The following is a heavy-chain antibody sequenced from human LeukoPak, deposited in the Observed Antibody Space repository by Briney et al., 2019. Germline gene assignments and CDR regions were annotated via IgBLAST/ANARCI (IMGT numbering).Heavy chain of an antibody. V-gene: IGHV3-11*01. Sequence: NTGGSLRLSCAASGFTFSDYYMSWIRQAPGKGLEWVSYISSSGSTIYYAGSVKGRFTISRDNAKNSLYLQMNSLRAEDTAVYYCAKDYGDPSGYFDYWGQGTLVTVSS. CDR2: ISSSGSTI. J-gene: IGHJ4*02. D-gene: IGHD4-17*01. CDR1: GFTFSDYY. CDR3: AKDYGDPSGYFDY.